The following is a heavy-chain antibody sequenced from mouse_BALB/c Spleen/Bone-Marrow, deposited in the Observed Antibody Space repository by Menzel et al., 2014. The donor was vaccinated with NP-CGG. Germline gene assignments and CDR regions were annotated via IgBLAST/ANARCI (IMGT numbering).Heavy chain of an antibody. D-gene: IGHD1-2*01. J-gene: IGHJ4*01. CDR2: INSNGGST. CDR1: GFTFSGYG. V-gene: IGHV5-6-3*01. Sequence: DVQLQESGGDLVQPGGSLKLSCAASGFTFSGYGMSWIRQTPDKRLELVAIINSNGGSTYYPDSVKGRFTISRDNVKNTLYLQMSSLKSEDTAMYYCTRSLQRLSYAMVFRGPGTSDTAS. CDR3: TRSLQRLSYAMVF.